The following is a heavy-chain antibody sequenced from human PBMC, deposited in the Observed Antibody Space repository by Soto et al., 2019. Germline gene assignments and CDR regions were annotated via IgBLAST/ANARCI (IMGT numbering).Heavy chain of an antibody. CDR2: INPSDGST. J-gene: IGHJ6*02. Sequence: EASVKVSCKASGYSFSFYGINWVRQAPGQGLEWMGIINPSDGSTSYAQKFQDRVTMTRDTSTSTVYMELSSLRAEDTAVYYCARSRTGTTYGGMDVWGQGTTVTVSS. CDR1: GYSFSFYG. V-gene: IGHV1-46*01. CDR3: ARSRTGTTYGGMDV. D-gene: IGHD1-7*01.